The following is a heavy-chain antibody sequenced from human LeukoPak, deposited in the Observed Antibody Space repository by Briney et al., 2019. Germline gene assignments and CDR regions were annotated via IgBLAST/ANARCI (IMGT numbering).Heavy chain of an antibody. CDR2: ISSSDGST. CDR1: GFTFSSYA. D-gene: IGHD2-2*01. J-gene: IGHJ3*02. V-gene: IGHV3-23*01. CDR3: AKISRQYQLLEGAFDI. Sequence: GGSLRLSCAASGFTFSSYAMNWVRQAPGKGLEWVSAISSSDGSTYYADSVKGRSTISRDNSKNTVYLQMNSLRAEDTAVYYCAKISRQYQLLEGAFDIWGQGTMVTVSS.